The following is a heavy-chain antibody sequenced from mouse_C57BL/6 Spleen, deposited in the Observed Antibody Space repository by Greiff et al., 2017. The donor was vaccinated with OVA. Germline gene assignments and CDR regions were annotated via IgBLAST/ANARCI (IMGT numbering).Heavy chain of an antibody. CDR1: GFTFTDYY. CDR3: ARYMRYYGSHYYAMDY. Sequence: EVKLMESGGGLVQPGGSLSLSCAASGFTFTDYYMSWVRQPPGKALEWLGFIRNKANGYTTEYSASVKGRFTISRDNSQSILYLQMNALRAEDSATYYCARYMRYYGSHYYAMDYWGQGTSVTVSS. D-gene: IGHD2-2*01. CDR2: IRNKANGYTT. V-gene: IGHV7-3*01. J-gene: IGHJ4*01.